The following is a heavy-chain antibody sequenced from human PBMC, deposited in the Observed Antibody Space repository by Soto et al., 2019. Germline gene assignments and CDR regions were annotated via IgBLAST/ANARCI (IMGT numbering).Heavy chain of an antibody. J-gene: IGHJ4*02. D-gene: IGHD4-17*01. CDR1: GFTFSSYA. V-gene: IGHV3-30-3*01. CDR2: ISYDGSNK. Sequence: QVQLVESGGGVVQPGRSLRLSCAASGFTFSSYAMHWVRQAPGKGLEWVAVISYDGSNKYYADSVKGRFTISRDNSKNTLYRQMNSLRAEDTAVYYCARDGDDYGDYGGGYYFDYWGQGTLVTVSS. CDR3: ARDGDDYGDYGGGYYFDY.